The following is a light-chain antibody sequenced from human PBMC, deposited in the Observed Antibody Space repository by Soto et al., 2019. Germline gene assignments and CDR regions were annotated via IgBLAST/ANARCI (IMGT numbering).Light chain of an antibody. V-gene: IGKV1-5*01. Sequence: DIQMTQSPSTLSASVGDRVTITCRASQSISSWLAWYQQKPGKAPKLLIYDASSLESGVPSRFSGSGSRTEFPLPISSLQLDDFATYYCQQYNSYSPYTFGQGTKLEIK. CDR2: DAS. CDR3: QQYNSYSPYT. CDR1: QSISSW. J-gene: IGKJ2*01.